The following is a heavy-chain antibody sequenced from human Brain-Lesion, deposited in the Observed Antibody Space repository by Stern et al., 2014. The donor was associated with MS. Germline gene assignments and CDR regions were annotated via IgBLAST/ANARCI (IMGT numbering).Heavy chain of an antibody. J-gene: IGHJ6*02. CDR2: IFNRGTP. CDR1: GGSISSGGYY. CDR3: ARGRVVPGFQYYATDV. D-gene: IGHD2-2*01. Sequence: QVQLVESGPGLVKPSQTLSLSCTVSGGSISSGGYYWSWIRQPAGKGLEWIGRIFNRGTPSYTPSLKSRVTISIDTSKNQFSLRLNSMTAADTAVYYCARGRVVPGFQYYATDVWGQGTTVIVSS. V-gene: IGHV4-61*02.